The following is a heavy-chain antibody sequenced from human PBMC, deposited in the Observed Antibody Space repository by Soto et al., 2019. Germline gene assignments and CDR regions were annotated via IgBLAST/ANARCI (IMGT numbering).Heavy chain of an antibody. V-gene: IGHV1-3*01. J-gene: IGHJ4*02. CDR2: INAGYGDT. D-gene: IGHD6-13*01. Sequence: VASVKVSCKASGYTFSNYAMHWVRQAPGQRLEWMGWINAGYGDTKYSQKFQGRVTITRDTSATTAYMELSSLRSEDTAVYYCARSPYSSSWYGTLLDYWGQGTLVTVSS. CDR1: GYTFSNYA. CDR3: ARSPYSSSWYGTLLDY.